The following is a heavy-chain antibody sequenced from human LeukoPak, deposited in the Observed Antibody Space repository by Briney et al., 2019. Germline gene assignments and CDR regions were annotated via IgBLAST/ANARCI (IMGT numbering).Heavy chain of an antibody. Sequence: SETLSLTCTVSDDSSSSYYWSWIRQPANKGLEWIRRIYTSGSTNYNPSLKSRVTMSVDTSKNQFSLKLSSVTAADTAVYYCARGRARGGLLNYYYYMDVWGKGTTVTVSS. CDR3: ARGRARGGLLNYYYYMDV. J-gene: IGHJ6*03. CDR2: IYTSGST. CDR1: DDSSSSYY. D-gene: IGHD2/OR15-2a*01. V-gene: IGHV4-4*07.